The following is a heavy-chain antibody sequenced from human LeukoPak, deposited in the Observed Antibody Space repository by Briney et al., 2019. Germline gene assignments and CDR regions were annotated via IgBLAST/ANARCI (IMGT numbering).Heavy chain of an antibody. Sequence: ASVKVFCKVSGYTLTELSMHWVRQAPGKGLEWMGGFDPEDGETIYAQKFQGRVTMTEDTSTDTAYMELSSLRSEDTAVYYCATGPEVVVITDLHYFDYWGQGTLVTVSS. V-gene: IGHV1-24*01. CDR3: ATGPEVVVITDLHYFDY. J-gene: IGHJ4*02. CDR1: GYTLTELS. CDR2: FDPEDGET. D-gene: IGHD3-22*01.